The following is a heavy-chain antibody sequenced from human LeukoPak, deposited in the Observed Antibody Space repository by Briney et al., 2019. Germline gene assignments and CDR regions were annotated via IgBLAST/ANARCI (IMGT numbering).Heavy chain of an antibody. J-gene: IGHJ3*02. V-gene: IGHV3-23*01. CDR1: GFTFSSYA. D-gene: IGHD3-22*01. Sequence: GGSLRLSCAASGFTFSSYAMSWVRQAPGKGLEWVSAISGSGGSTYYADSVKGRFTISRDNSKNTLYLQMNSLRAEDTAVYYCAKPAGGMIVVVIGAFDIWGQGTMVTVSS. CDR2: ISGSGGST. CDR3: AKPAGGMIVVVIGAFDI.